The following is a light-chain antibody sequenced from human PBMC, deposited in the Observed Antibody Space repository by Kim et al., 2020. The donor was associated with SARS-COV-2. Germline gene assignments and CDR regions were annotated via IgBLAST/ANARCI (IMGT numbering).Light chain of an antibody. J-gene: IGKJ4*01. CDR3: QQANSFPLT. V-gene: IGKV1-12*01. Sequence: DIQMTQSPSSVSASVGDRVTITCRASQGISKYLVWYQQKPGKAPKLLIYGASSLQSGVPSRFSGSGSGTDFTLIISSLQPEDFATYYCQQANSFPLTFGGGTKVDIK. CDR1: QGISKY. CDR2: GAS.